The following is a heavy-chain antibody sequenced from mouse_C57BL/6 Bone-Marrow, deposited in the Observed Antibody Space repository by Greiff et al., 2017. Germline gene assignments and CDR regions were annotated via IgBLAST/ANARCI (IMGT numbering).Heavy chain of an antibody. CDR3: ARLAYDYDGTSYYYAMDY. J-gene: IGHJ4*01. D-gene: IGHD2-4*01. Sequence: EVKLVESGGGLVKPGGSLKLSCAASGFTFSSYTMSWVRQTPEKRLAWVATISGGGGNTYYPDSVKGRFTISRDNAKNTLYLQMSSLRSEDTALYYCARLAYDYDGTSYYYAMDYWGQGTSVTVSS. CDR1: GFTFSSYT. V-gene: IGHV5-9*01. CDR2: ISGGGGNT.